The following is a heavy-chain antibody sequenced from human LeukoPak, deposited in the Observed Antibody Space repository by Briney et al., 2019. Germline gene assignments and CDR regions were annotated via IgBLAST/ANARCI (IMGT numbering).Heavy chain of an antibody. V-gene: IGHV4-30-4*01. CDR1: GGSISSGDYY. D-gene: IGHD6-13*01. J-gene: IGHJ5*02. CDR2: IYYSGST. Sequence: SSQTLSLTCTVSGGSISSGDYYWSWIRQPPGKGLEWIGYIYYSGSTYYNPSLKSRVTISVDTSKNQFSLKLSSVTAADTAVYYCASRAAAGTRDFDPWGQGTLVTVSS. CDR3: ASRAAAGTRDFDP.